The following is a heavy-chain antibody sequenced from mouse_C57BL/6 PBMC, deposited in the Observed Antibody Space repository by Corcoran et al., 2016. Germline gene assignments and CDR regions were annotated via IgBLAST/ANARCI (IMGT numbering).Heavy chain of an antibody. CDR2: INTYSGVP. Sequence: QIQLVQSGPELKKPGETVKISCKASGYTFTTYGMSWVKQAPGKGLKWMGWINTYSGVPTYADDFKGRFAFSLETSASTAYLQINNLKNEDTATYFCARVLLSNWAGDAMDYWGQGTSVTVSS. J-gene: IGHJ4*01. CDR1: GYTFTTYG. V-gene: IGHV9-3*01. CDR3: ARVLLSNWAGDAMDY. D-gene: IGHD1-1*02.